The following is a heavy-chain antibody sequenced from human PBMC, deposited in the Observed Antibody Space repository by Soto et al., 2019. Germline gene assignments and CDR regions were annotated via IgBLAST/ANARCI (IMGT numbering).Heavy chain of an antibody. D-gene: IGHD3-3*01. J-gene: IGHJ4*02. CDR2: IIPIFGTA. CDR1: GGTFSSYA. V-gene: IGHV1-69*06. Sequence: QVQLVQSGAEVKKPGSSVKVSCKASGGTFSSYAISWVRQAPGQGLEWMGGIIPIFGTANYAQKFQGRVTITADKSTSTAYMELSSLRSEDTAVYYCARVRARVFGVVIYKGGAFDYWGQGTLVTVSS. CDR3: ARVRARVFGVVIYKGGAFDY.